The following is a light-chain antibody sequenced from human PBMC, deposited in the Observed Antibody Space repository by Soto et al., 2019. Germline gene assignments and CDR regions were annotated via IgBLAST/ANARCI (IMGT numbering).Light chain of an antibody. CDR1: QSVSSSY. CDR2: GAS. Sequence: DFARCPSTLPLSPGERATLSFRASQSVSSSYLAWYQQKPGQAPRLLIYGASSRATGIPDRFSGSGSGTDFTLTISRLEPEDFAVYYCQQYGSSPGTFGQGTKVDIK. CDR3: QQYGSSPGT. V-gene: IGKV3-20*01. J-gene: IGKJ1*01.